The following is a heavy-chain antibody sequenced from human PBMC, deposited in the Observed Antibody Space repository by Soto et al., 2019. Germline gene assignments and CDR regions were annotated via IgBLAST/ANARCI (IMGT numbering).Heavy chain of an antibody. D-gene: IGHD2-15*01. CDR2: IYHSGST. CDR1: SSPINSRYY. Sequence: PSETLSLTCTVSSSPINSRYYWGWIRQTPGKGLEWVASIYHSGSTHYNPSLKSRATISVDTSNNQFSLRLSSVTAADTAIYYCARNTGGRNFDYWGQGTQVTVSS. CDR3: ARNTGGRNFDY. J-gene: IGHJ4*02. V-gene: IGHV4-38-2*02.